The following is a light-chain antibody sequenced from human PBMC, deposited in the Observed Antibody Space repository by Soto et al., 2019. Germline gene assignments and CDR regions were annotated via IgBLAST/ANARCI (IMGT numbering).Light chain of an antibody. V-gene: IGKV3-15*01. CDR3: QQYDDWPPWT. Sequence: EVVMTQSPATLSASPGERATLSCRASQGVNNNLAWYQQKPGQAPRLLICGASTRATGVPARFIGSGSGAEFTPTISSLQSEDLAVYYCQQYDDWPPWTFGQGTKVDIK. J-gene: IGKJ1*01. CDR2: GAS. CDR1: QGVNNN.